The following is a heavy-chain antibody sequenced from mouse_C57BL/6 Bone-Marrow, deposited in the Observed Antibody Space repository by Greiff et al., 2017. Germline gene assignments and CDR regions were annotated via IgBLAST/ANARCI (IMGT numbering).Heavy chain of an antibody. D-gene: IGHD2-4*01. CDR3: ARSRRLRRGGAMDY. CDR2: IDPNSGGT. J-gene: IGHJ4*01. V-gene: IGHV1-72*01. Sequence: QVQLQQPGAELVKPGASVKLSCKASGYTFTSYWMHWVKQRPGRGLEWIGRIDPNSGGTKYNEKFKSKATLTVDKTSSTAYMQRSSLTSEDSAVYYCARSRRLRRGGAMDYWGQGTSVTGSS. CDR1: GYTFTSYW.